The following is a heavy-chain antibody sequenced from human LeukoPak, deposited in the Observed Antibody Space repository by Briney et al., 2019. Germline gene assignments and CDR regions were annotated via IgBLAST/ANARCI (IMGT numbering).Heavy chain of an antibody. CDR1: GGSISSGSYY. D-gene: IGHD3-22*01. V-gene: IGHV4-61*02. CDR3: AREIPYYYDSSGYYYYYYMDV. CDR2: IYTSGST. Sequence: SGTLSLTCTVSGGSISSGSYYWSWIRQPAGKGLEWIGRIYTSGSTNYNPSLKSRVTISVDTSKNQFSLKLSSVTAADTAVYYCAREIPYYYDSSGYYYYYYMDVWGKGTTVTISS. J-gene: IGHJ6*03.